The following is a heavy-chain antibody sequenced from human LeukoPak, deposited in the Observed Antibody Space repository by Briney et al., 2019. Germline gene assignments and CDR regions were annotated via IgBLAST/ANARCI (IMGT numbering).Heavy chain of an antibody. CDR1: GGSISSGPYY. V-gene: IGHV4-61*02. D-gene: IGHD4-23*01. CDR2: IYSSGRT. Sequence: SETLSLTCTVSGGSISSGPYYWSWIRQPAGKGLEWIGRIYSSGRTNYNPSLKSRVTISLDTSKNQFSLKLSSVTAADTAVYYCVRIYGGNRAGRGYYYYMDVWGKGTTVTVSS. CDR3: VRIYGGNRAGRGYYYYMDV. J-gene: IGHJ6*03.